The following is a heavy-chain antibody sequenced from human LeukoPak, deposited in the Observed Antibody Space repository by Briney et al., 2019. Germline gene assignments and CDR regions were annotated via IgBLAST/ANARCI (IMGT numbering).Heavy chain of an antibody. Sequence: ASVNVSCKVSGYTLTELSMHWVRQAPGKGLEWMGGFDPEDGETIYAQKFQGRVTMTEDTSTDTAYMELSSLRSEDTAVYYCATDWGLRFLEWSYWGQGTLVTVSS. CDR2: FDPEDGET. CDR3: ATDWGLRFLEWSY. V-gene: IGHV1-24*01. J-gene: IGHJ4*02. D-gene: IGHD3-3*01. CDR1: GYTLTELS.